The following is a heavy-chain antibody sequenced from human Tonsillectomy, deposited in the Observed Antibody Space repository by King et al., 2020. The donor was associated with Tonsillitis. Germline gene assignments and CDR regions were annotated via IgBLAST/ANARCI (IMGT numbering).Heavy chain of an antibody. CDR1: GFTFSNAW. D-gene: IGHD3-10*01. CDR2: IKSKTNGGTT. J-gene: IGHJ6*02. Sequence: VQLVESGGGLVKPGGSLRLSCAASGFTFSNAWMSWVRQAPGRGLEWVGRIKSKTNGGTTDYAAPVKGRFTISRDDSKNTLYLQMNSLKTEDTAVYYCTTDINYGRYYYYGMDVWGQGTTVTVSS. V-gene: IGHV3-15*01. CDR3: TTDINYGRYYYYGMDV.